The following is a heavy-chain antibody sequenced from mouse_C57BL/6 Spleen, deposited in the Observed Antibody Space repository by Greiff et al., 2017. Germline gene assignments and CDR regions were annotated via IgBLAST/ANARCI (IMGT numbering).Heavy chain of an antibody. D-gene: IGHD4-1*01. V-gene: IGHV1-18*01. J-gene: IGHJ3*01. CDR2: INPNNGGT. CDR1: GYTFTDYN. Sequence: EVKLQQSGPELVKPGASVKIPCKASGYTFTDYNMDWVKQSHGKSLEWIGDINPNNGGTIYNQKFKGKATLTVDKSSSTAYMELRSLTSEDTAVYYCARSPPLTGTSGTWFAYWGQGTLVTVSA. CDR3: ARSPPLTGTSGTWFAY.